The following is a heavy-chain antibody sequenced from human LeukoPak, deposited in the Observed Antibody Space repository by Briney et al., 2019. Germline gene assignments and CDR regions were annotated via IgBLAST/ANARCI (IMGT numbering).Heavy chain of an antibody. CDR2: ISDSGDST. CDR3: AKSRSVGYRDYFDY. J-gene: IGHJ4*02. V-gene: IGHV3-23*01. Sequence: STISDSGDSTYYADSVKGRFTISRDNSKNTLYVQMNSLRAEDTAVYYCAKSRSVGYRDYFDYWGQGTLVTVSS. D-gene: IGHD5-12*01.